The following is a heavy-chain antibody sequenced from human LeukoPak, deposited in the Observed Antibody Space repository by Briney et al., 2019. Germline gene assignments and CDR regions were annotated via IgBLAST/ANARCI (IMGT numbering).Heavy chain of an antibody. CDR2: INTDGSST. CDR3: ARTIVPAAPLDY. CDR1: GFTFSSYW. Sequence: GRSLRLSCAASGFTFSSYWMHWVRQAPGPGLVWVSRINTDGSSTSYADSVKGRFTISRDNAKNTLYLQMNSLRAEDTAVYYCARTIVPAAPLDYWGQGTLVTVSS. J-gene: IGHJ4*02. V-gene: IGHV3-74*01. D-gene: IGHD2-2*01.